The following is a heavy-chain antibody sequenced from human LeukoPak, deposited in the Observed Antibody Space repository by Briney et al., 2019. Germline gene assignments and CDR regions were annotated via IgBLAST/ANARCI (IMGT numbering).Heavy chain of an antibody. V-gene: IGHV4-38-2*01. CDR3: ARAVGGISGIFDY. J-gene: IGHJ4*02. D-gene: IGHD1-20*01. CDR1: GYSISSGYY. Sequence: TASETLSLTCAVSGYSISSGYYWGWIRQPPGKGLEWIGTVYHSGSTYYNPSLRSRVTISVDTSKNQFSLRLSSVTAADTAVHYCARAVGGISGIFDYWGQGTLVTVSS. CDR2: VYHSGST.